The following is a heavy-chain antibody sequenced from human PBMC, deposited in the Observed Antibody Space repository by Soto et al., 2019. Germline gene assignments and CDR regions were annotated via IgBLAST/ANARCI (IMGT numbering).Heavy chain of an antibody. D-gene: IGHD1-20*01. Sequence: ASVKVSCKASGYTFTGYYMHWVRQAPGQGLEWMGWINPNSGGTNYAQKFQGRVTMTRDTSISTAYMELSRLRSDDMAVNYGARDVSPGITAPKAAFDYWGQGTLVTVSS. J-gene: IGHJ4*02. CDR1: GYTFTGYY. CDR2: INPNSGGT. CDR3: ARDVSPGITAPKAAFDY. V-gene: IGHV1-2*02.